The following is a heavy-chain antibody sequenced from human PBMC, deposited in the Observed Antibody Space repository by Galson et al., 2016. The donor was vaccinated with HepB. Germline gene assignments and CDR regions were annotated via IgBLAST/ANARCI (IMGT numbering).Heavy chain of an antibody. CDR2: LSTGSTYI. CDR3: AWSPAYGDYLPWDFDL. Sequence: SLRLSCAASGFTFSDYYLSWVRQAPGKGLEWVSSLSTGSTYIYYADSVKGRFTISSDNAKHSLYLQMSNLRAEDTAVYYCAWSPAYGDYLPWDFDLWGRGTLVTVSS. J-gene: IGHJ2*01. CDR1: GFTFSDYY. D-gene: IGHD4-17*01. V-gene: IGHV3-69-1*02.